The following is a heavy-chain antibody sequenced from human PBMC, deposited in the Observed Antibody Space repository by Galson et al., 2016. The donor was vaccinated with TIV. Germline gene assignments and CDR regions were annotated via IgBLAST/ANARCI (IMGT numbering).Heavy chain of an antibody. Sequence: QSGAEVKKPGESLKISCEGSGYSFSSYWIAWVRQMPGEGLEWMGVIYAGDSDTRYSPSFQGQVTISADKSVSTAYLQWSSLRASDTAMYYCARAGGAADYWGQGTLVTVSS. CDR2: IYAGDSDT. CDR3: ARAGGAADY. V-gene: IGHV5-51*01. J-gene: IGHJ4*02. D-gene: IGHD3-10*01. CDR1: GYSFSSYW.